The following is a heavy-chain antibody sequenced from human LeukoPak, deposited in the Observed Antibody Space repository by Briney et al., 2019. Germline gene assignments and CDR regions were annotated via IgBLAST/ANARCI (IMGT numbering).Heavy chain of an antibody. CDR3: ARGTRSAATYYYDSSGYKIDY. Sequence: ASVKVSCKASGYTFTGYYMHWVRQAPGQGLEWMGWINPNSGGTNYAQKFQGRVTMTRDTSISTAYMELSRLRSDDTAVYYCARGTRSAATYYYDSSGYKIDYWGQGTLVTVSS. J-gene: IGHJ4*02. CDR2: INPNSGGT. D-gene: IGHD3-22*01. V-gene: IGHV1-2*02. CDR1: GYTFTGYY.